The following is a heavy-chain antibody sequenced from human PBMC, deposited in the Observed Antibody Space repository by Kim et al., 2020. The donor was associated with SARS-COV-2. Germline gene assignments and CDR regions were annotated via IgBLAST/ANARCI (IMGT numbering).Heavy chain of an antibody. Sequence: GGSLRLSCAASGFTFSSYSMNWVRQAPGKGLEWVSSISSSSSDIYYADSVKGRFTISRDNAKNSLYLQMNSLRAEDTAVYYCARGGLAVAGDPVDYWGQGTLVTVSS. J-gene: IGHJ4*02. CDR2: ISSSSSDI. V-gene: IGHV3-21*01. CDR1: GFTFSSYS. D-gene: IGHD6-19*01. CDR3: ARGGLAVAGDPVDY.